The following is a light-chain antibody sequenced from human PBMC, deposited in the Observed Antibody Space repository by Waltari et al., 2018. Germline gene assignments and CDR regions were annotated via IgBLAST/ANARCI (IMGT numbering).Light chain of an antibody. V-gene: IGLV2-8*01. Sequence: QSALTQPPSASGSPGQPVTISCTGTSSDVGGYNYVSWYQQHPGKAPKRIIYEVTSRPSGVPDRVSGSKSGNTASLTVSGLQADDEADYYCNSYAGRNRLGVFGGGTKVTVL. J-gene: IGLJ2*01. CDR2: EVT. CDR3: NSYAGRNRLGV. CDR1: SSDVGGYNY.